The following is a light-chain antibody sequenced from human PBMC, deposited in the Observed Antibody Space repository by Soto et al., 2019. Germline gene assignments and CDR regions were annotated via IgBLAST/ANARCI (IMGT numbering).Light chain of an antibody. CDR1: QTISSW. CDR2: KAS. V-gene: IGKV1-5*03. Sequence: DVQMTPSPSTLSGSVGDRVTITCRASQTISSWLAWYQQKPGKAPKLLIYKASTLKSGVPSRFSGSGSGTEFTLTISSLQPDDFATYYCQHYNRYSEAFGQGTKVDLK. CDR3: QHYNRYSEA. J-gene: IGKJ1*01.